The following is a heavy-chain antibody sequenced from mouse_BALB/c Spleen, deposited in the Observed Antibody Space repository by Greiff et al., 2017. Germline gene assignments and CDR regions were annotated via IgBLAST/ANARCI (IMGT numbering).Heavy chain of an antibody. V-gene: IGHV5-6-4*01. D-gene: IGHD1-1*01. CDR2: ISSGGSYT. CDR1: GFTFSSYT. J-gene: IGHJ2*01. Sequence: DVMLVESGGDLVKPGGSLKLSCAASGFTFSSYTMSWVRQTPEKRLEWVATISSGGSYTYYPDSVKGRFTISRDNAKNTLYLQMSSLKSEDTAMYYCTRDGSSDFDFDYWGQGTTLTVSS. CDR3: TRDGSSDFDFDY.